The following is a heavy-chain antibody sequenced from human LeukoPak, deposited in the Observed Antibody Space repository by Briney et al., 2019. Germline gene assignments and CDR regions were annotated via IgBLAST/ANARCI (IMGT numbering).Heavy chain of an antibody. D-gene: IGHD3-10*01. Sequence: SETLSLTCTVSGGSISSYYWSWIRQPAGKGLEWIGRIYTSGSTNYNPSLKSRVTMSVDTSKNQFSLKLSSVTAADTAVYYCASAQGITMVRGVIKGRLGYYGMDVWGQGTTVTVSS. CDR1: GGSISSYY. CDR2: IYTSGST. V-gene: IGHV4-4*07. J-gene: IGHJ6*02. CDR3: ASAQGITMVRGVIKGRLGYYGMDV.